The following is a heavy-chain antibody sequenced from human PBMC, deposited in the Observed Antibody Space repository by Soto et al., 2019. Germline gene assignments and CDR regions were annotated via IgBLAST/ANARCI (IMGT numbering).Heavy chain of an antibody. V-gene: IGHV3-74*01. Sequence: PGGSLRLSCASSCFTFNDYWMHWVRQAPGKGLVWVSRINIDGSSITYADSVKGRFTISRDKAKSTLYLQMNSLRVEDTAVFFCARLSVSGSQTFDYWGQGALVTVSS. J-gene: IGHJ4*02. CDR3: ARLSVSGSQTFDY. CDR2: INIDGSSI. CDR1: CFTFNDYW. D-gene: IGHD6-19*01.